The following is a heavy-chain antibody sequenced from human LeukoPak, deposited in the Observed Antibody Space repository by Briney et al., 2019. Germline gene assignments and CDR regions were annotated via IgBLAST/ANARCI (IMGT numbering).Heavy chain of an antibody. CDR3: ARVYSSSSGRALDY. J-gene: IGHJ4*02. V-gene: IGHV3-7*01. D-gene: IGHD6-6*01. CDR1: GFTFSTYW. CDR2: IKQDGSEK. Sequence: PGGSLRLSCAASGFTFSTYWMSWVRQAQGKGLEWVTNIKQDGSEKYYVDSVKGRFTISRDNAKNSLYLQMNSLRAEDTAVYYCARVYSSSSGRALDYWGQGTLVTVSS.